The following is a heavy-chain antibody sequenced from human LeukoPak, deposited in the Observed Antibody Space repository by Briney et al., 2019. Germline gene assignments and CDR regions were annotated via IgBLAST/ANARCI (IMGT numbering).Heavy chain of an antibody. V-gene: IGHV4-39*01. CDR2: IYYSGST. J-gene: IGHJ4*02. CDR3: ARLYYDSSGYYQICYFDY. CDR1: GGSISSSSYY. Sequence: SETLSLTCTVSGGSISSSSYYWGWIRQPPGKGLEWIGSIYYSGSTYYNPSLKSRVTISVDTSKNQFSLILSSVTAADTAVYYCARLYYDSSGYYQICYFDYWGQGTLVTVSS. D-gene: IGHD3-22*01.